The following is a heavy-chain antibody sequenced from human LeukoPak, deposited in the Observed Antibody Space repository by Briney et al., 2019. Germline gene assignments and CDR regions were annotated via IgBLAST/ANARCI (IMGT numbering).Heavy chain of an antibody. CDR2: ISWNSGSI. CDR1: GFTFDDYA. CDR3: AKDLGYCSGGSCYDAFDI. D-gene: IGHD2-15*01. Sequence: SLRLSCAASGFTFDDYAMHWVRQAPGKGLEWVSGISWNSGSIGYADSVKGRFTVSRDNAKNSLYLQMNSLRAEDTALYYCAKDLGYCSGGSCYDAFDIWGQGTMVTVSS. V-gene: IGHV3-9*01. J-gene: IGHJ3*02.